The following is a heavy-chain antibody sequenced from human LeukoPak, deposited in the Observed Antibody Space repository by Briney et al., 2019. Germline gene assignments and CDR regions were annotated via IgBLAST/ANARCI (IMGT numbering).Heavy chain of an antibody. Sequence: SESLSLTCTVSGGSISSGDYYWSWIRQPPGKGLERIGYIYYSGSTYYNPSLKSRVTISVDTSKNQFSLKLSSVTAADTAVYCCARSYYYDSSGYIDYWGQGTLVTVSS. D-gene: IGHD3-22*01. CDR2: IYYSGST. CDR3: ARSYYYDSSGYIDY. V-gene: IGHV4-30-4*08. CDR1: GGSISSGDYY. J-gene: IGHJ4*02.